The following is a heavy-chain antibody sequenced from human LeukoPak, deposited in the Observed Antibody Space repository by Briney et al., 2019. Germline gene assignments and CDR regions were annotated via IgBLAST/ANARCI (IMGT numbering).Heavy chain of an antibody. CDR1: GFTFSNAW. Sequence: GGSLRLSCAASGFTFSNAWMSWVRQAPGKGLEWVGRIKSKTDGGTTGYAAPVKGRFTISRDDSKNTLYLQMNSLKTEDTAVYYCTTIGQTYYYDSSAGYWGQGTLVTVSS. D-gene: IGHD3-22*01. J-gene: IGHJ4*02. CDR2: IKSKTDGGTT. CDR3: TTIGQTYYYDSSAGY. V-gene: IGHV3-15*01.